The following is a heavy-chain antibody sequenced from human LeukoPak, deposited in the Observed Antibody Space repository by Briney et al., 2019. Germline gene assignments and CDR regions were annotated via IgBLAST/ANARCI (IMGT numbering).Heavy chain of an antibody. Sequence: PSETLSLTCAVSGGSISSYYWSWIRQPAGKGLEWIARIYNTGSTNYNPSLKSRVTMSVDTSKNQFSLKLSSVTAADTAVYYCARDVAIYCSSTSCSYYFDYWGQGTLVTVSS. CDR2: IYNTGST. J-gene: IGHJ4*02. V-gene: IGHV4-4*07. D-gene: IGHD2-2*01. CDR3: ARDVAIYCSSTSCSYYFDY. CDR1: GGSISSYY.